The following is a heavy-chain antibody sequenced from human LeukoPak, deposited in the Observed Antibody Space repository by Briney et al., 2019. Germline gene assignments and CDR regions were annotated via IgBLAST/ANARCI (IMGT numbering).Heavy chain of an antibody. CDR3: ARGYHDS. D-gene: IGHD3-16*02. CDR1: GFTVSSNY. CDR2: IYTTGSI. J-gene: IGHJ4*02. Sequence: PGGSLRLSCAVSGFTVSSNYMNWVRQASGKGLEWASTIYTTGSIHYADSVKGRFTISRDNSKNTLYLQMNSLRAEDTAVYYCARGYHDSWGQGTLVTVSS. V-gene: IGHV3-66*01.